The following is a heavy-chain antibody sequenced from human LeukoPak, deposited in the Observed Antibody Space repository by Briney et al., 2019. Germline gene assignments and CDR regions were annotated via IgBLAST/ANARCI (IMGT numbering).Heavy chain of an antibody. CDR1: GGSISSYY. V-gene: IGHV4-4*07. CDR2: IYTSGST. D-gene: IGHD2-2*01. J-gene: IGHJ4*02. Sequence: SDTLSLTCTVAGGSISSYYWSWIRQPAGKGLEWIGRIYTSGSTNYNPSLKSRVTISVDKSKNQFPLKLSSVTAADTAVYYCARRACSSTSGPIDYWGQGTMLTLCS. CDR3: ARRACSSTSGPIDY.